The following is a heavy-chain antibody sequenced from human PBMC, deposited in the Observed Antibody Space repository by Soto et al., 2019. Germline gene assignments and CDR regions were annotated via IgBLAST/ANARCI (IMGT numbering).Heavy chain of an antibody. CDR1: GGSISSSSYY. D-gene: IGHD3-22*01. J-gene: IGHJ3*02. Sequence: QLQLQESGPGLVKPSETLSLTCTVSGGSISSSSYYWGWIRQPPGKGLEWIGSIYYSGSTYYNPSLKSRVTISVDTSKNQFSLKLSSVTAADTAVYYCARHLVVINSGDAFDIWGQGTMVTVSS. CDR3: ARHLVVINSGDAFDI. CDR2: IYYSGST. V-gene: IGHV4-39*01.